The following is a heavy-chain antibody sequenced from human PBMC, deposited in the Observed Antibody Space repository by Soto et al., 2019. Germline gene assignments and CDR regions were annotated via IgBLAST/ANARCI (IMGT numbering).Heavy chain of an antibody. D-gene: IGHD3-16*01. CDR1: GYTFTSYA. CDR3: PEIRTYYGRTF. CDR2: INAGNGNT. Sequence: QVQLVQSGAEEKKPGASVKVSCKASGYTFTSYAMHWVRQAPGQRLEWMGWINAGNGNTKYSQKFQGRVTITRDTSRSTANMKLRSLRSEDRVFYSCPEIRTYYGRTFGGQGTTVTVSS. J-gene: IGHJ6*02. V-gene: IGHV1-3*05.